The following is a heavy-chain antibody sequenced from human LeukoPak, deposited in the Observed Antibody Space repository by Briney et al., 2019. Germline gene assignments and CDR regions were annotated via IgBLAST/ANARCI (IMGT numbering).Heavy chain of an antibody. J-gene: IGHJ4*02. CDR1: GFTFSTYS. V-gene: IGHV3-64*01. CDR3: AREYYGGYVDY. Sequence: PGGSLRLSCAASGFTFSTYSMHWVRQAPGTGLESISAISSNGDITYYANSVKGRFTISRDNSKNTLYLQMGSLRAEDMAVYYCAREYYGGYVDYWGQGTLVTVSS. CDR2: ISSNGDIT. D-gene: IGHD3-10*01.